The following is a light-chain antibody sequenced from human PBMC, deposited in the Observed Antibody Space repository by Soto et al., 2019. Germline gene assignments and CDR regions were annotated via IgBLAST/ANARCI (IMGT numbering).Light chain of an antibody. CDR1: SSDVGGYNY. V-gene: IGLV2-11*01. CDR3: FSYAGSYTFV. CDR2: DVS. J-gene: IGLJ1*01. Sequence: QSALTQPRSVSGSPGQSVTISCTGTSSDVGGYNYVSWYQQYPGKAPKIMIYDVSKRPSGVPDRFSGSKSGNTASLTISGLQAVDDADYHCFSYAGSYTFVFGTGTKLTVL.